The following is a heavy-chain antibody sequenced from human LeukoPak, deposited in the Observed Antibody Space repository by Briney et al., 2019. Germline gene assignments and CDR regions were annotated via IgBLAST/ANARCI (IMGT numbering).Heavy chain of an antibody. Sequence: PGGSLRLSCVASGFTFSSYWKHWVRHAPGKGLVWVSRIKSDGSTNYADSVKGRFTISRDNAKNTVSLQMNSLRAEDTGVYFCARAPSEIGGYYPEYFRHWGQGTLVTISS. V-gene: IGHV3-74*01. D-gene: IGHD3-22*01. CDR3: ARAPSEIGGYYPEYFRH. J-gene: IGHJ1*01. CDR1: GFTFSSYW. CDR2: IKSDGST.